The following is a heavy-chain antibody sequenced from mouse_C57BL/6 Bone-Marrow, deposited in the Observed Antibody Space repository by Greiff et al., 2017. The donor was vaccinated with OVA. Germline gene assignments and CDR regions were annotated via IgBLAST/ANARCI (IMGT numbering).Heavy chain of an antibody. Sequence: EVQVVESGGGLVQPGDSLRLSCAASVFPFTPSYISLVRPPPGPSLAWLAFIRNKPNGSTTEYSSSLNCRFTISRDNSQSILYLQMNALRAEDSATYYCARYKGRVAVDYFDYWGQGTALTVSS. CDR2: IRNKPNGSTT. CDR1: VFPFTPSY. CDR3: ARYKGRVAVDYFDY. V-gene: IGHV7-3*01. J-gene: IGHJ2*01. D-gene: IGHD1-1*01.